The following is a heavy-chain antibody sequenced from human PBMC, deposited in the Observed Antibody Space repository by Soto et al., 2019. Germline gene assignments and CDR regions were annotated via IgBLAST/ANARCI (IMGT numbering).Heavy chain of an antibody. V-gene: IGHV4-34*01. D-gene: IGHD2-2*01. CDR2: INHSGST. CDR3: ARAEIVVVPAAHYYYYNMDV. J-gene: IGHJ6*02. CDR1: GGSFSGYY. Sequence: SETLSLTCAVYGGSFSGYYWSWIRQPPGKGLEWIGEINHSGSTNYIPSLKSRVTISVDTSKDQFSLNLNSVTAADTAVYYCARAEIVVVPAAHYYYYNMDVWGQGNTVTVSS.